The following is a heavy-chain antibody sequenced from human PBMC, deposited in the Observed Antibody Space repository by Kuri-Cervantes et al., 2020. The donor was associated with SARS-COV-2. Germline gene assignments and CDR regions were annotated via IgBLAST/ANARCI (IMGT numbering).Heavy chain of an antibody. V-gene: IGHV1-46*01. Sequence: GGSLRLSCKASGYIFTSHNMHWVRQAPGQGLEWMGMLNPSGGSRINTQKFQGRLTMTRDTPTSTVYMELSSLRSDDTAVYYCAREYYYGSGRYYGAFDHWGQGTPVTVSS. CDR1: GYIFTSHN. CDR2: LNPSGGSR. J-gene: IGHJ4*02. CDR3: AREYYYGSGRYYGAFDH. D-gene: IGHD3-10*01.